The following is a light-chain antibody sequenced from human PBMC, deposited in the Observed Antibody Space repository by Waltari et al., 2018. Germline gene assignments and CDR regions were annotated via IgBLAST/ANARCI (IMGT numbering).Light chain of an antibody. J-gene: IGKJ1*01. CDR3: QQYYSTPSWT. Sequence: VIIQSPDSLSLCLGVRSTINCKYALNVLYSSNNKNYLAWYQQKPGQPPKLRIYWASTRESGVPDRFSGSGSGTDFTHTISSLQAEDVAIYYCQQYYSTPSWTFGQGTKVEIK. CDR1: LNVLYSSNNKNY. CDR2: WAS. V-gene: IGKV4-1*01.